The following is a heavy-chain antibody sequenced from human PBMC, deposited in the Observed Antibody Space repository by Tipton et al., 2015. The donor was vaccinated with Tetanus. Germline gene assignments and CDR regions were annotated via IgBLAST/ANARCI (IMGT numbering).Heavy chain of an antibody. CDR3: ARDAVYGSGSFYNDWFDP. V-gene: IGHV4-59*02. J-gene: IGHJ5*02. CDR1: GDSVSGYY. D-gene: IGHD3-10*01. Sequence: TLSLTCTVSGDSVSGYYWSWIRQPPGKGLEWIGYVYYTGSTNHNPSLKSRVTISMDRSKNQISLQLTSVTAADTAVYFCARDAVYGSGSFYNDWFDPWGQGTLVTVSS. CDR2: VYYTGST.